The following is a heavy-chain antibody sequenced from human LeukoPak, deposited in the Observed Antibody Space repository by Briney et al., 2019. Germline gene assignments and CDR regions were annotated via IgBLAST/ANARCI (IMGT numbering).Heavy chain of an antibody. J-gene: IGHJ6*03. D-gene: IGHD6-13*01. V-gene: IGHV1-69*05. CDR3: ARGRRVAAGEAGYYYYYYMDV. CDR2: IIPIFGTA. CDR1: GGTFSSYA. Sequence: ASVKVSCKASGGTFSSYAISWVRQAPGQGLEWMGGIIPIFGTANYAQKFQGRVTITTDESTSTAYMELSSLRSEDAAVYYCARGRRVAAGEAGYYYYYYMDVWGKGTTVTVSS.